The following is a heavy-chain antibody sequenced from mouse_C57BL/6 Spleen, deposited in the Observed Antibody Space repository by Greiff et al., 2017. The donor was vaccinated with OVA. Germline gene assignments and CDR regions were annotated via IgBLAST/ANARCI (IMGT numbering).Heavy chain of an antibody. D-gene: IGHD1-1*01. Sequence: EVNVVESGGDLVKPGGSLKLSCAASGFTFSNYGMSWVRQTPDQRLEWVATISSGGSYTYYPDSVKGRFTISRDNAKNTLYLQMSSLKSEDTAMYYCARKSPNYYGSSHWYFDDWGTGTTVTVSS. CDR1: GFTFSNYG. CDR2: ISSGGSYT. V-gene: IGHV5-6*01. J-gene: IGHJ1*03. CDR3: ARKSPNYYGSSHWYFDD.